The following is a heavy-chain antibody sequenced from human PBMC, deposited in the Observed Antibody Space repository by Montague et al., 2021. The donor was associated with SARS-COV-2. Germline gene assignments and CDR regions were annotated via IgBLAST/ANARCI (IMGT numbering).Heavy chain of an antibody. CDR1: GFTFNSYR. D-gene: IGHD2-15*01. Sequence: SLRLSCAASGFTFNSYRMNWVRQAPGKGLEWVSSISSSSSYIYYADSVKGRFTISRDNSKDSLYLQMNSLRAEDTAVYYCARDVVVPWDHWGQGTLVTVSS. V-gene: IGHV3-21*01. CDR3: ARDVVVPWDH. CDR2: ISSSSSYI. J-gene: IGHJ4*02.